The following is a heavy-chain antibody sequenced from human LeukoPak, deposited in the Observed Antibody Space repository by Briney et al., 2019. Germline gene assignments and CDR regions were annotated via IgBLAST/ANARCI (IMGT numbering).Heavy chain of an antibody. CDR3: AKDLIVVVVAAEVYFDY. CDR2: ISGSGGST. J-gene: IGHJ4*02. D-gene: IGHD2-15*01. Sequence: GGSLRLSCAASGFTFSSYAMSWVRQAPGKGLEWVSAISGSGGSTYYADSVKGRFTISRDNSKNTLYLQMNSLRAEDTAVYYCAKDLIVVVVAAEVYFDYWGQGTLVTVSS. CDR1: GFTFSSYA. V-gene: IGHV3-23*01.